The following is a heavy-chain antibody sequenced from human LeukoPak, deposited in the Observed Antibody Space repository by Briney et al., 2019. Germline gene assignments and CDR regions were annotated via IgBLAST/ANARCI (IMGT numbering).Heavy chain of an antibody. CDR1: GYTFTSYD. Sequence: GASVEVSRKASGYTFTSYDINWVRQATGQGLEWMGWMNPNSGNTGYAQKFQGRVTMTRNTSISTAYMELSSLRSEDTAVYYCARGIIASPFDYWGQGTLVTVSS. D-gene: IGHD3-10*01. CDR3: ARGIIASPFDY. V-gene: IGHV1-8*01. J-gene: IGHJ4*02. CDR2: MNPNSGNT.